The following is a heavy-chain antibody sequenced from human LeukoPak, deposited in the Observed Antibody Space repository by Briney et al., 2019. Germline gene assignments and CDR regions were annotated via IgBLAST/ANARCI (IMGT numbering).Heavy chain of an antibody. CDR2: ISGSGGST. V-gene: IGHV3-23*01. D-gene: IGHD3-10*01. CDR3: AKRIFTYGSGSYCFDY. CDR1: GFTFSSYA. Sequence: GGSLRLSCAASGFTFSSYAMSWVSQAPGKGLEWVPAISGSGGSTSYADSVKGRFTISRDNSKHTLFLQMNSLRAEDTAVYYCAKRIFTYGSGSYCFDYWGQGTLVTVSS. J-gene: IGHJ4*02.